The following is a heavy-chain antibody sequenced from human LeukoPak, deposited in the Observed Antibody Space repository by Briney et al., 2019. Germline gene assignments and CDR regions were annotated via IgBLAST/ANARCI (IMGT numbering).Heavy chain of an antibody. CDR2: IRYDGSNK. CDR3: ARGAPNSSSWEIDY. J-gene: IGHJ4*02. V-gene: IGHV3-33*01. Sequence: GRSLRLSCAASGFTFSSYGMHGGRPAPGKGVEWGEVIRYDGSNKYYADSVQGRFTISRDNSKNTLYLQMNSLRAEDTAVYYCARGAPNSSSWEIDYWGQGTLVTVSS. D-gene: IGHD6-13*01. CDR1: GFTFSSYG.